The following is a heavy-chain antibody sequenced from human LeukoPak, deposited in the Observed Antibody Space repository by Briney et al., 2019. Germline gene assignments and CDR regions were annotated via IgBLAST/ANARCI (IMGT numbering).Heavy chain of an antibody. CDR2: IYSGGST. Sequence: GGSLRLSCAAPGFTVSINYMSWVRQAPGKGLNRVSVIYSGGSTYYADSVNGRLTISRDNSRNTLYLQMNSLSAEVTAVYYCARAAEWLVLDYWGQGNLVTVSS. J-gene: IGHJ4*02. CDR1: GFTVSINY. D-gene: IGHD6-19*01. CDR3: ARAAEWLVLDY. V-gene: IGHV3-53*01.